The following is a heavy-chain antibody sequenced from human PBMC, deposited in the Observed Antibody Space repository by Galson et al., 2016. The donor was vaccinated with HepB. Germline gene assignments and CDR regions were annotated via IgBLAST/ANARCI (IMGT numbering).Heavy chain of an antibody. J-gene: IGHJ5*02. CDR2: IWYDGGNK. CDR3: VRGHSTAFYYDGSGYSSGDP. V-gene: IGHV3-33*01. D-gene: IGHD3-22*01. Sequence: SLRLSCAASGFTFSSYGMHWVRQAPGKGLEWVAVIWYDGGNKYYADSVKGRFTISRDNSKNTRYLQMNSLRTEDTAVYYCVRGHSTAFYYDGSGYSSGDPWGQGTLVTVSS. CDR1: GFTFSSYG.